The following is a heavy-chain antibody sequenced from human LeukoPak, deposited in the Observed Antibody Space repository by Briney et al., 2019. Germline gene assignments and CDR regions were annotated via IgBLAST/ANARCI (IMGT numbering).Heavy chain of an antibody. CDR3: AKDNIVVVVAATLDY. Sequence: GGSLRLSCAASGFTFSSYAMSWVRQAPGKGLEWVSAISGSGGSTYYADSVKGRFTISRDNSKNTLYLQMNSLRAKDTAVYYCAKDNIVVVVAATLDYWGQGTLVTVSS. J-gene: IGHJ4*02. V-gene: IGHV3-23*01. D-gene: IGHD2-15*01. CDR2: ISGSGGST. CDR1: GFTFSSYA.